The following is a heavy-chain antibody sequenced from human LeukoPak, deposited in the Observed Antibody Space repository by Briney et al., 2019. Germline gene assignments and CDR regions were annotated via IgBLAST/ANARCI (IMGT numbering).Heavy chain of an antibody. V-gene: IGHV3-23*01. Sequence: GGSLRLSCAASGFTFSSYAMSWVRQAPGKGLEWVSRISGSGDTYYADSVKGRFTISRDNSRNTLFLQMNSLRAEDTAMYYCARVFPPNWFDPWGQGTLVTVSS. CDR1: GFTFSSYA. J-gene: IGHJ5*02. CDR3: ARVFPPNWFDP. CDR2: ISGSGDT. D-gene: IGHD3-10*02.